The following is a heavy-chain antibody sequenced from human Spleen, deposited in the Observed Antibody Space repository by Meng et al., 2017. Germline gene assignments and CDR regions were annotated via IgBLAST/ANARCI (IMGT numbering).Heavy chain of an antibody. V-gene: IGHV3-21*01. CDR2: ISRSSS. CDR3: ERGGIATTGTSA. CDR1: GFTFSSYS. Sequence: EVQLVGCGGGRGKPGGCLRLSCAGSGFTFSSYSLNWVSQAPGKGLEWVSSISRSSSYADSVTGRFTIARDNAKNTRYLQMNSLRAEDTAVYYCERGGIATTGTSAWGQGTLVTVSS. J-gene: IGHJ5*02. D-gene: IGHD6-13*01.